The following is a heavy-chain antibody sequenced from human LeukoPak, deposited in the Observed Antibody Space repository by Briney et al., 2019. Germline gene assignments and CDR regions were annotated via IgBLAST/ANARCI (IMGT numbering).Heavy chain of an antibody. CDR3: TTDYDYSDTFDI. J-gene: IGHJ3*02. Sequence: PGGSLRLSCAASGFTFSNAWMTWVRQAPGKGLEWIGRIKSKTDGRTTDYAAPVKGGFTISRDDSKNTLYLQMNSLKTEDTAVYYCTTDYDYSDTFDIWGQGTMVTVSS. D-gene: IGHD4-11*01. V-gene: IGHV3-15*01. CDR1: GFTFSNAW. CDR2: IKSKTDGRTT.